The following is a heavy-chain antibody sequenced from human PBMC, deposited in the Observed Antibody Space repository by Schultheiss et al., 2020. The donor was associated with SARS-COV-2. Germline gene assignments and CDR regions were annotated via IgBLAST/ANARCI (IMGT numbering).Heavy chain of an antibody. CDR3: AKHGSASNYDFWSGPASLDV. CDR1: GFTFNTYD. CDR2: IGGSGTKT. Sequence: GGSLRLSCAASGFTFNTYDMTWVRQAPGKGLEWVSSIGGSGTKTYYADSVRGRFAISRDNSKNTLYLQMNNLRAEDTALYYCAKHGSASNYDFWSGPASLDVWGQGTTVTVSS. J-gene: IGHJ6*02. V-gene: IGHV3-23*01. D-gene: IGHD3-3*01.